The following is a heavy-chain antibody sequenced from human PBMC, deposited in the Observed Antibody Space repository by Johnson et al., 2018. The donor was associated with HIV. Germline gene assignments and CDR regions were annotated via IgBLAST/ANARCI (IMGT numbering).Heavy chain of an antibody. CDR2: ISYDGSSK. V-gene: IGHV3-30-3*01. CDR1: GFTFSSYA. Sequence: QVQLVESGGGVVQPGRSLRLSCAASGFTFSSYAMHWVRQAPGKGLEWVAVISYDGSSKYYADSVKGRFTISRDNSKNTLYLQMNSLRAEDTAVYFCARDYPYDSGDQWAHVAFDVWGQGIMVTVSS. D-gene: IGHD3-22*01. J-gene: IGHJ3*01. CDR3: ARDYPYDSGDQWAHVAFDV.